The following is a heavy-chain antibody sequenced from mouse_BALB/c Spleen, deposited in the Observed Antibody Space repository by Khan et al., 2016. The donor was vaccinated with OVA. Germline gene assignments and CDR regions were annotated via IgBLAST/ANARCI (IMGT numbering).Heavy chain of an antibody. Sequence: EVELVESGGGLVQPGGSLRLSCATSGFTFTDYYMNWVRQPPGTALEWLAFISNKANGYTTEYSASVKGRFTISRDNSQSILHIQKNTLRAEDSATYYCARVQYGNPLAMGYWGQGTSVTVSS. J-gene: IGHJ4*01. V-gene: IGHV7-3*02. CDR2: ISNKANGYTT. CDR1: GFTFTDYY. CDR3: ARVQYGNPLAMGY. D-gene: IGHD2-10*02.